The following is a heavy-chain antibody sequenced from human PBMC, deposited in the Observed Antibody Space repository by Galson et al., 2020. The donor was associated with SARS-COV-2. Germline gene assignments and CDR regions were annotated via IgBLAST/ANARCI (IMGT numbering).Heavy chain of an antibody. CDR2: LYYSGST. D-gene: IGHD3-22*01. CDR1: GGSISSYY. V-gene: IGHV4-59*08. J-gene: IGHJ4*02. CDR3: ARILYDSSGYHTPLFDY. Sequence: ETSETLSLTCTVSGGSISSYYWSWIRQPPGQGLEWIGYLYYSGSTNYNPSLKSRVNISVDTSKNQFSLKLSSVTAADTAVYYCARILYDSSGYHTPLFDYWGQGTLVTVSS.